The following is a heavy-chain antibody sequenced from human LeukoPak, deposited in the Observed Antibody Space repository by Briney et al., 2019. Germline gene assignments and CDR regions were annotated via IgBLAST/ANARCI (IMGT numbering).Heavy chain of an antibody. V-gene: IGHV4-34*01. CDR3: ARGSVRGTTVTRRINAFDI. J-gene: IGHJ3*02. CDR2: INHSGST. Sequence: SETLSLTCAVYGGSFSGYYWSWIRQPPGKGLEWIGEINHSGSTNYNPSLKSRVTISVGTSKNQFSLKLSSVTAADTAVYYCARGSVRGTTVTRRINAFDIWGQGTMVTVSS. D-gene: IGHD4-17*01. CDR1: GGSFSGYY.